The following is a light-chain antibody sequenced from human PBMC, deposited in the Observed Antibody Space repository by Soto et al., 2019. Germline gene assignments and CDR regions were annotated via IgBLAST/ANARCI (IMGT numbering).Light chain of an antibody. CDR1: QSVSSY. J-gene: IGKJ2*01. Sequence: EIVLTQSPATLSLSPGERATLSCRASQSVSSYLAWYQQKPGQAPRLLMFDASNTATGIPARFNRSGSGTDFTLTISSLEPKDFAVYYCQQRSNWPSFGQGTKLEIK. V-gene: IGKV3-11*01. CDR2: DAS. CDR3: QQRSNWPS.